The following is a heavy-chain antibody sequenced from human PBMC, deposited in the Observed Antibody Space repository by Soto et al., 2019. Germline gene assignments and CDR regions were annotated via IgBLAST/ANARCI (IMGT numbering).Heavy chain of an antibody. CDR3: ARSPGWDYDFWSGYYIDYYGMDV. Sequence: ASVKVSCKASGYTFTGYYMHWVRQAPGQGLEWMGWINPNSGGTNYAQKFQGWVTMTRDTSISTAYMELSRLRSDDTAVYYCARSPGWDYDFWSGYYIDYYGMDVWGQGTTVTVSS. V-gene: IGHV1-2*04. D-gene: IGHD3-3*01. J-gene: IGHJ6*02. CDR2: INPNSGGT. CDR1: GYTFTGYY.